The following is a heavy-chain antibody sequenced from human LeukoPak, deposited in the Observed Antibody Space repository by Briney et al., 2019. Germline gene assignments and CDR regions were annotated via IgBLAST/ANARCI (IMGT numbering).Heavy chain of an antibody. CDR1: GFTFSSYW. J-gene: IGHJ4*02. CDR2: IKQDGSEK. V-gene: IGHV3-7*01. CDR3: ARGDWLPLPYAFDH. D-gene: IGHD5-12*01. Sequence: GGSLRLSCAASGFTFSSYWMSWVRQAPGKGLEWVANIKQDGSEKYYVGSVRGRFTISRDNAKISLYLQMNSLRAEDTAVYYCARGDWLPLPYAFDHWGEGTLVTVSS.